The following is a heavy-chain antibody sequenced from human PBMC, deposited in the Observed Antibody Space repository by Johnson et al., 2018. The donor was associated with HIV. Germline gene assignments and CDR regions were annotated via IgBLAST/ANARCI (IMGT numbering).Heavy chain of an antibody. D-gene: IGHD7-27*01. V-gene: IGHV3-33*06. J-gene: IGHJ3*02. Sequence: QVQLVESGGGVVQPGRSLRLSCAASGFTFSSFGMHWVRQAPGKGLEWVAVIWYDGTNKYYADSVKGRFSISRDNSKNTLYLQMNSLRAEDTAVYYCAKDRVLGNQDDAFDMGGQGTMVTVSS. CDR1: GFTFSSFG. CDR2: IWYDGTNK. CDR3: AKDRVLGNQDDAFDM.